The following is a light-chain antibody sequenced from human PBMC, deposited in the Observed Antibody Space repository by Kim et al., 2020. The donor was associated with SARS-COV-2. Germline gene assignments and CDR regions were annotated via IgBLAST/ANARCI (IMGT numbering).Light chain of an antibody. CDR2: YDG. CDR1: SMGGHS. Sequence: PGRAARITCGGNSMGGHSMYWYRHKHGQAPVLVMYYDGDRPSGIPKRFSGSRSATAAALTISSGEAGDEADYYCQVWDTDTDHYAFGTGTKLTVL. J-gene: IGLJ1*01. CDR3: QVWDTDTDHYA. V-gene: IGLV3-21*01.